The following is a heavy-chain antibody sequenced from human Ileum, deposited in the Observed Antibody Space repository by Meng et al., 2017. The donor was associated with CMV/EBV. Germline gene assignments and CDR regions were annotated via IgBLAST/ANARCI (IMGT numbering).Heavy chain of an antibody. V-gene: IGHV3-73*01. CDR2: IRSKPYNYAT. D-gene: IGHD4-11*01. Sequence: KVSCAASGFTFSGSAMHWVRQASGKGLEWVGHIRSKPYNYATAYAASVKGRFTISRDDSKNTAYLQMNSLKTEDTAVYYCTRLDNNYWFDPWGQGTLVTVSS. CDR1: GFTFSGSA. CDR3: TRLDNNYWFDP. J-gene: IGHJ5*02.